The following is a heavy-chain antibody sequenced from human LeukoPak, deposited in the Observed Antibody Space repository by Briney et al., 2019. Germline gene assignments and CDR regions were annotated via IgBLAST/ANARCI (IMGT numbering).Heavy chain of an antibody. CDR1: GASIRSGGFY. D-gene: IGHD3-16*01. Sequence: SETLSLTCSVSGASIRSGGFYWSWLRQHPRRGLEWIGYIYFNGATYYNPSLKSRVTISVDTSQNRFSLRVHSVTAADTAVYFCARARLRSEDFSTPYYFDFWGRGTLVTVPS. J-gene: IGHJ4*02. CDR2: IYFNGAT. V-gene: IGHV4-31*03. CDR3: ARARLRSEDFSTPYYFDF.